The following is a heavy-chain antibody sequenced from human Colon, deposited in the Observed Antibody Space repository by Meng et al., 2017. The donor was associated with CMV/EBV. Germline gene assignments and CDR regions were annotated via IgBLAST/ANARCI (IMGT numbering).Heavy chain of an antibody. CDR2: ITPILGVA. J-gene: IGHJ4*02. D-gene: IGHD3-16*01. Sequence: ARTGSRGTFGSFAINWVRPAPGQGLEWMGRITPILGVANSAQKLQGRVTITADKRTDTAYMELTRLKSEDTGVYYCARGGGGTGIDYWGRGTLVTVSS. CDR1: RGTFGSFA. CDR3: ARGGGGTGIDY. V-gene: IGHV1-69*04.